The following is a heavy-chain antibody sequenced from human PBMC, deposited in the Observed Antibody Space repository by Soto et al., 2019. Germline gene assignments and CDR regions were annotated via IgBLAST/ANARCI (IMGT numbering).Heavy chain of an antibody. V-gene: IGHV4-39*02. Sequence: PSDTLSLTCAVSGGFVRSDDHYWGWIRQPPGRGLEWIGSILYTGSSYYNPSLKSRVSMSVDTSRNLFSLNLTSVTAADTARYYCARLNTGPNNRGTGFDYWGQGTQVTASS. CDR1: GGFVRSDDHY. CDR3: ARLNTGPNNRGTGFDY. CDR2: ILYTGSS. J-gene: IGHJ4*02. D-gene: IGHD1-1*01.